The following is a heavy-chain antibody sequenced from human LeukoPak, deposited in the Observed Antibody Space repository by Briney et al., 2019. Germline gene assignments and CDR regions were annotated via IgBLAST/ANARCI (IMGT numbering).Heavy chain of an antibody. J-gene: IGHJ4*02. D-gene: IGHD3-3*01. Sequence: GSLRLSCAASGFTVSSNYMSWVRQPPGKGLEWIGEINHSGSTNYNPSLKSRVTISVDTSKNQFSLKLSSVTAADTAVYYCARGLLYYDFWSGYSNYRDYWGQGTLVTVSS. CDR2: INHSGST. V-gene: IGHV4-34*01. CDR1: GFTVSSNY. CDR3: ARGLLYYDFWSGYSNYRDY.